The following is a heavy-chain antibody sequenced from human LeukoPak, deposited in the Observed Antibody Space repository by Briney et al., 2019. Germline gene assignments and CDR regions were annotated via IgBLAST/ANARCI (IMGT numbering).Heavy chain of an antibody. Sequence: ASVKVSCKASGYTFTNYYIHWVRQAPGQGLEWMGLINPGGSNTNYAQNFQGRVTMTRDTSASTVYMQLSSLRSDDTAVYYCARDPLLLWFGEIDYWGQGTLVTVSS. D-gene: IGHD3-10*01. CDR1: GYTFTNYY. J-gene: IGHJ4*02. V-gene: IGHV1-46*01. CDR3: ARDPLLLWFGEIDY. CDR2: INPGGSNT.